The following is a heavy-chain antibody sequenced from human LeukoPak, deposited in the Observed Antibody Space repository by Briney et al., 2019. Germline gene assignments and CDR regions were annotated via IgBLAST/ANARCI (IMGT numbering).Heavy chain of an antibody. CDR3: ARGIAAAGTFDY. Sequence: GGSLRLSCAASGFAFTSYAMSWVRQAPGKGLEWVSAISPIGSDTYYADSVKGRFTISRDNSKNTLYLQMNSLRAEDTAVYYCARGIAAAGTFDYWGQGTLVTVSS. CDR1: GFAFTSYA. V-gene: IGHV3-23*01. D-gene: IGHD6-13*01. J-gene: IGHJ4*02. CDR2: ISPIGSDT.